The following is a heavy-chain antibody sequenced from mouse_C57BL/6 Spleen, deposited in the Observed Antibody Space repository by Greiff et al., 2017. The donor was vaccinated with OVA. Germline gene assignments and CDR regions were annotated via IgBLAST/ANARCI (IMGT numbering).Heavy chain of an antibody. Sequence: EVQVVESGGDLVKPGGSLKLSCAASGFTFSSYGMSWVRQTPDKRLEWVATISSGGSYTYYPDSVKGRFTISRDNAKNTLYLQMSSLKSEDTAMYYCARPANYYAMDYWGQGTSVTVSS. CDR1: GFTFSSYG. CDR2: ISSGGSYT. V-gene: IGHV5-6*01. D-gene: IGHD3-3*01. J-gene: IGHJ4*01. CDR3: ARPANYYAMDY.